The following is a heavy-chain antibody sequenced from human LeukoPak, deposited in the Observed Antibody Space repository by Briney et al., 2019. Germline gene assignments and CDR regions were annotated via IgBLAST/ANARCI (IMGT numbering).Heavy chain of an antibody. V-gene: IGHV1-18*01. J-gene: IGHJ4*02. D-gene: IGHD4-17*01. Sequence: ASVKVSCKASGYTLTSYGISWVRQAPGQGLEWMGWISAYNGNTNFAQKLQGRVTMTEDTSTSTAYMELRSLTSDDTAVYYCARDGQTTVTTWSDYWGQGTLVTVSS. CDR2: ISAYNGNT. CDR1: GYTLTSYG. CDR3: ARDGQTTVTTWSDY.